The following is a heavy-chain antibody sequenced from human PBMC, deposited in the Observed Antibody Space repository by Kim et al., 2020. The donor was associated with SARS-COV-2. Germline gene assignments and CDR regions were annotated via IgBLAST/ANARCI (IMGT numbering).Heavy chain of an antibody. J-gene: IGHJ4*02. V-gene: IGHV3-23*01. Sequence: GGSPRLSCVASGFTFSSYAISWVRQAPGKGLEWVSGINGPGGNTYYVDSVKGRFIISRDNSRNTLYLEMNSLRAEDTALYYRAKAFTCRDYGANDYWGQ. CDR3: AKAFTCRDYGANDY. CDR2: INGPGGNT. D-gene: IGHD4-17*01. CDR1: GFTFSSYA.